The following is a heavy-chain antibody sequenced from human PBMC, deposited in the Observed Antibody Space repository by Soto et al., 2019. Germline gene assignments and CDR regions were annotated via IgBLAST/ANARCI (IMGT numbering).Heavy chain of an antibody. D-gene: IGHD3-10*01. CDR3: ARDHGVSRHWFDP. CDR2: IYYSGST. Sequence: SETLSLTCTFSCGPISSGDYYWCWIRQPPGKGLEWIGYIYYSGSTYYNPSLKSRVTISVDTSKNQFSLKLSSVTAADTAVYYCARDHGVSRHWFDPWGQGTLVTVSS. CDR1: CGPISSGDYY. V-gene: IGHV4-30-4*01. J-gene: IGHJ5*02.